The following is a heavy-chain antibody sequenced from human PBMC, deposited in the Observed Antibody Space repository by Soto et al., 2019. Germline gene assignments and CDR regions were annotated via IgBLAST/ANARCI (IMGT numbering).Heavy chain of an antibody. D-gene: IGHD3-22*01. CDR2: IYYSGST. CDR3: ARDYYDSSGFDY. J-gene: IGHJ4*02. V-gene: IGHV4-39*01. Sequence: QLQLQESGPGLVKHSETLSLTYTVSGGSISSSSYYWGWIRQPPGKGLEWIGSIYYSGSTYYNPSLKSRVTISVDTSKNQFSLKLSSVTAADTAVYYCARDYYDSSGFDYWGQGTLVTVSS. CDR1: GGSISSSSYY.